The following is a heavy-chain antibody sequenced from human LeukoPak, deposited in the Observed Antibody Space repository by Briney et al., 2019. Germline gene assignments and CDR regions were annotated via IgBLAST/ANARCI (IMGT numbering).Heavy chain of an antibody. V-gene: IGHV3-30-3*01. CDR2: ISNNGSNK. Sequence: GGSLRLSCAASGFTFSSYAMYWVRQTPGKGLEWVTVISNNGSNKYYADSVKGRFTVSRDNSRNTLFLEMNSLRTEDTSVYYCARSGCSSTSCSPEYWGQGTLVSVSS. J-gene: IGHJ4*02. D-gene: IGHD2-2*01. CDR3: ARSGCSSTSCSPEY. CDR1: GFTFSSYA.